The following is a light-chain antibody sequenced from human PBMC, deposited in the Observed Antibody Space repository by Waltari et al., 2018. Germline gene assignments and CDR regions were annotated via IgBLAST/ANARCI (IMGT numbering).Light chain of an antibody. J-gene: IGLJ2*01. V-gene: IGLV2-14*01. CDR1: SSDVGGYNL. CDR3: SSYTSSSTGV. CDR2: EVS. Sequence: QSALPQPAPLSGSPGQSITIPCPGTSSDVGGYNLVSWYQQHPGKAPKLMIYEVSNRPSGVSNRFSGSKSGNTASLTISGLQAEDEADYYCSSYTSSSTGVFGGGTKLTVL.